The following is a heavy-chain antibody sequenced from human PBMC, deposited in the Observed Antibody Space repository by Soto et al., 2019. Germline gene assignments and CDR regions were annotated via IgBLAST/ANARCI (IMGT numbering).Heavy chain of an antibody. V-gene: IGHV3-21*03. CDR3: AREKTAWPLAYGLEV. CDR2: ISTRSDV. D-gene: IGHD2-21*02. J-gene: IGHJ6*02. Sequence: PGGSLRLSCTAPEFSLSTDSMNWVRQAPGKGLEWVSSISTRSDVYYADSVKGRFTIARDNAKNSLSLQMNSLSAEDTGVYYCAREKTAWPLAYGLEVWGQGTTVTVSS. CDR1: EFSLSTDS.